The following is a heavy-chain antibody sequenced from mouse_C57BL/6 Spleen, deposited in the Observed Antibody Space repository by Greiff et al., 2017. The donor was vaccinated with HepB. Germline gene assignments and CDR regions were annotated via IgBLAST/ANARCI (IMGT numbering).Heavy chain of an antibody. CDR1: GYSITSGYY. J-gene: IGHJ4*01. V-gene: IGHV3-6*01. D-gene: IGHD2-3*01. CDR2: LSYDGSN. Sequence: EVHLVESGPGLVKPSQSLSLTCSVTGYSITSGYYWNWIRQFPGNKLEWMGYLSYDGSNNYNPSLKNRISITRDTSKNQFFLKLNSVTTEDTATYYCARGGYYPSYAMDYWGQGTSVTVSS. CDR3: ARGGYYPSYAMDY.